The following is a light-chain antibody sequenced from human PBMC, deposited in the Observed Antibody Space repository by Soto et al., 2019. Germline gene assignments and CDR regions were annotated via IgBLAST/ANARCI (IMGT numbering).Light chain of an antibody. CDR2: DVT. J-gene: IGLJ3*02. CDR3: SSYAGSNTWV. V-gene: IGLV2-11*01. Sequence: QSALTQPRSVSGSPGQSVTISCTGTSSDVGGYNYVSWYQQLPGNAPKLMIYDVTKRPSGVPDRFSGSKSGNTASLTISGLQAEDEADYYCSSYAGSNTWVFGGGTQLTVL. CDR1: SSDVGGYNY.